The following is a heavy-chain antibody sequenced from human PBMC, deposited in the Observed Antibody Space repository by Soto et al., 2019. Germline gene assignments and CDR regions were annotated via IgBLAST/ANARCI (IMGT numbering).Heavy chain of an antibody. CDR3: KVVVVPAAILHEGIGDYYYYMDV. D-gene: IGHD2-2*01. V-gene: IGHV1-69*02. Sequence: QVQLVQSGAEVKKPGSSVKVSCKASGGTFSSYPISWVRQAPGQGLEWMGRIIPSLGIANYAQKFQGRVTITADKSTSTAYMELSSLRPEDTAVYYCKVVVVPAAILHEGIGDYYYYMDVWGKGTTVTVSS. CDR2: IIPSLGIA. J-gene: IGHJ6*03. CDR1: GGTFSSYP.